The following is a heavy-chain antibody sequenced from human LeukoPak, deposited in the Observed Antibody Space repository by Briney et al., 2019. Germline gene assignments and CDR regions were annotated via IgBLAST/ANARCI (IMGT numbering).Heavy chain of an antibody. D-gene: IGHD3-9*01. V-gene: IGHV5-51*01. Sequence: GESLKTSCRGSGYRFTSYWIGWVRKMPEKGLEWMGIIYPADSDTSYSPSFQGQVTISADKSISTAYLQWSSLKASDTAMYYCARLVSYYDILTGYYNRAPYYYYYYYMDVWGKGTTVTVSS. CDR2: IYPADSDT. CDR1: GYRFTSYW. CDR3: ARLVSYYDILTGYYNRAPYYYYYYYMDV. J-gene: IGHJ6*03.